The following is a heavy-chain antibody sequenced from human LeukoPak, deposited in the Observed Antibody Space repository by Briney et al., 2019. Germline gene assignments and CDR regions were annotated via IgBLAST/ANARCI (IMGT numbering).Heavy chain of an antibody. V-gene: IGHV1-18*01. Sequence: ASVKVSCKASGYTFTSYGISWVRQAPGQGLEWMGWISAYNGNTNYAQKLQGRVTMTTDTSTSTAYMELRSLRSDDTAVYYCARDRRITMVRGVTPPDYWGQGTLVTVSS. CDR3: ARDRRITMVRGVTPPDY. CDR1: GYTFTSYG. J-gene: IGHJ4*02. CDR2: ISAYNGNT. D-gene: IGHD3-10*01.